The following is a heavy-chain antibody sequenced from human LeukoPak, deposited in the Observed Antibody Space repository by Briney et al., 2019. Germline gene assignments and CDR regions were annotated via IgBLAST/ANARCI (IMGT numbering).Heavy chain of an antibody. CDR1: GGSISSASYY. CDR2: IYTSGST. D-gene: IGHD2-2*01. J-gene: IGHJ6*03. Sequence: SQTLSLTCTVSGGSISSASYYWTWIRQPAGKGLEWIGRIYTSGSTNYNPSLKSRVTISVDTSKNQFSLKLSSVTAADTAVYYCARDYGRPYQYFYMDVWGKGTTVTVSS. CDR3: ARDYGRPYQYFYMDV. V-gene: IGHV4-61*02.